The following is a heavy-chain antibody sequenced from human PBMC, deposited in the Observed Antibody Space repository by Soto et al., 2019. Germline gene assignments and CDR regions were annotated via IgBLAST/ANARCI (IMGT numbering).Heavy chain of an antibody. J-gene: IGHJ4*02. CDR2: IDPSGGST. CDR1: GYTFISYY. V-gene: IGHV1-46*03. CDR3: ARVAPRVDTAVALLIAY. D-gene: IGHD5-18*01. Sequence: ASVKVSWKASGYTFISYYLHWVRQAPGQGLEWMAMIDPSGGSTTYAQRFQGRVTMTRDTSTSTVYMELSSLRSEDTAVYYCARVAPRVDTAVALLIAYWGQGTLVTVSS.